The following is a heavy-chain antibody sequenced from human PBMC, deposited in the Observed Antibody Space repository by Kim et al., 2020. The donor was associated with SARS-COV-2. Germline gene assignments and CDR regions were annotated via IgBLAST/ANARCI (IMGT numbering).Heavy chain of an antibody. V-gene: IGHV3-21*05. Sequence: GGSLRLSCTVSGFVFSTYNMNWVRQAPGKGLEWVSYIGISGNDIMYADSVKGRFTLSRDNAKNSLCLQMDSLRADDTGVYFCARDRAGGSAYPPFALW. CDR1: GFVFSTYN. CDR3: ARDRAGGSAYPPFAL. J-gene: IGHJ2*01. D-gene: IGHD3-10*01. CDR2: IGISGNDI.